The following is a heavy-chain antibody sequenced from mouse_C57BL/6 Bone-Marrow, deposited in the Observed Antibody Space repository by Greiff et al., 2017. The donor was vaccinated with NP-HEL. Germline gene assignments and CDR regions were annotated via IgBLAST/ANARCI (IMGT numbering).Heavy chain of an antibody. CDR3: ARDRSTMVTTWYFDV. V-gene: IGHV1-64*01. CDR2: IHPNSGST. Sequence: HVQLQQPGAELVKPGASVKLSCKASGYTFTSYWMHWVKQRPGQGLEWIGMIHPNSGSTNYNEKFKSKATLTVDKSSSTAYMQLSSLTSEDSAVYYCARDRSTMVTTWYFDVWGTGTTVTVSS. J-gene: IGHJ1*03. D-gene: IGHD2-2*01. CDR1: GYTFTSYW.